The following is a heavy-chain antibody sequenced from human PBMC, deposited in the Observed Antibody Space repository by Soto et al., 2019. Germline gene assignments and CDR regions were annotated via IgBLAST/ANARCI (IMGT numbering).Heavy chain of an antibody. V-gene: IGHV1-2*02. J-gene: IGHJ5*02. Sequence: QVQLVQSGAEVKKPGASVKVSCKSSGYTFTGYYMHWVRQAPGQGLEWMGWINPNSGGTNYAQKFHGRVTMTRDTSISKAYMELSRLRSDDTAVYYCARDLLGSSSYWFDPWGQGTLVTVSS. D-gene: IGHD6-13*01. CDR3: ARDLLGSSSYWFDP. CDR2: INPNSGGT. CDR1: GYTFTGYY.